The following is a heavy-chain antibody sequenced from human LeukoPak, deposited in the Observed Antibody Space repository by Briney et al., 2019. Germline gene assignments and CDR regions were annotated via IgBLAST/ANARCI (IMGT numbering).Heavy chain of an antibody. Sequence: GRSLRLSCAASGFTFSSYGVHWVRQAPGKGLEWVAVIWYDGSNKYYADSVKGRFTISRDNSKNTLYLQMNSLRAEDTAVYYCARGLLWFGELDYYYYYGMDVWGKGTTVTVSS. D-gene: IGHD3-10*01. V-gene: IGHV3-33*01. CDR2: IWYDGSNK. J-gene: IGHJ6*04. CDR3: ARGLLWFGELDYYYYYGMDV. CDR1: GFTFSSYG.